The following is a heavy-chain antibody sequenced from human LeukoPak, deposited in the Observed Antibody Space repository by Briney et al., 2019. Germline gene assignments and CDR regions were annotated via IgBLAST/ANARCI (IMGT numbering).Heavy chain of an antibody. V-gene: IGHV1-69*04. CDR3: AMIAAAGTGVDY. CDR1: GDTFSSYA. D-gene: IGHD6-13*01. J-gene: IGHJ4*02. CDR2: IIPILGIA. Sequence: SVKVSCKASGDTFSSYAISWVRQDPGQGLEWMGRIIPILGIANYAQKFQGRVTITADKSTSTAYMELSSLRSEDTAVYYCAMIAAAGTGVDYWGQGTLVTVSS.